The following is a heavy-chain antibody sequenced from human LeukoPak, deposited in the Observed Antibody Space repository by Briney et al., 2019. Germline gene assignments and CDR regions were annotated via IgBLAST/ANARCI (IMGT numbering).Heavy chain of an antibody. V-gene: IGHV3-30*04. D-gene: IGHD2-15*01. Sequence: GGSLRLSCAASGFTFSNFATHWVRQAPGKGLEGVASISYDGNTKNYADSVKGRFTISRDNSKNTLYLKMNSLRAEDTAVYYCAKAGAVVVVAAKYFDYWGQGTLVTVSS. J-gene: IGHJ4*02. CDR2: ISYDGNTK. CDR3: AKAGAVVVVAAKYFDY. CDR1: GFTFSNFA.